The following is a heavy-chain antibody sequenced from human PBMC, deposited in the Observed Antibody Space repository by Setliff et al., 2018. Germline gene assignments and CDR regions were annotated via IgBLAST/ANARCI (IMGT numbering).Heavy chain of an antibody. V-gene: IGHV3-48*01. CDR3: ARLRAPGSHGLDP. J-gene: IGHJ5*02. D-gene: IGHD3-10*01. Sequence: GGSLRLSCAASGFTFSSYSMNWVRRAPGKGLEWVSYISGSGSTVYYADSVKGRFTISRDNAKTSLYLQMNSLRADDTAVYYCARLRAPGSHGLDPWGQGTLVTVSS. CDR1: GFTFSSYS. CDR2: ISGSGSTV.